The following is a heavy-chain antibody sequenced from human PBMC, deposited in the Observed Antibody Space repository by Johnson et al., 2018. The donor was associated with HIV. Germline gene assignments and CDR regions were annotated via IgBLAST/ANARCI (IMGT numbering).Heavy chain of an antibody. Sequence: QVYLVESGGGLVKPGGSLRLSCAASGFTFSDYYMSWIRQAPGKGLEWVSYISSGAGTIYYADSVRGRFTISRDNAKNSLYLQMNSLRAEDTAVYYCARDNWNDADGAFDIWGQGTMVTVSS. J-gene: IGHJ3*02. V-gene: IGHV3-11*04. D-gene: IGHD1-20*01. CDR3: ARDNWNDADGAFDI. CDR2: ISSGAGTI. CDR1: GFTFSDYY.